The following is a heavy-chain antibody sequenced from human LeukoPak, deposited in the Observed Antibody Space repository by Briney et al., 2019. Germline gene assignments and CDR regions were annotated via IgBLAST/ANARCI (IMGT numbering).Heavy chain of an antibody. D-gene: IGHD5-12*01. CDR3: AKDSGLAEDAFDI. CDR2: ISGSGGST. J-gene: IGHJ3*02. V-gene: IGHV3-23*01. Sequence: GGSLRLSCAASGFTFSSYGMSWVRQAPGKGLEWVSAISGSGGSTYYADSVKGRFTISRDNSKNTLYLQMNNLRAEDTAVYYCAKDSGLAEDAFDIWGQGTMVTVSS. CDR1: GFTFSSYG.